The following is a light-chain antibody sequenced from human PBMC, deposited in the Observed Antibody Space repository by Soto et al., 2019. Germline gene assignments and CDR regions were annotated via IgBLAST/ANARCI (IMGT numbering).Light chain of an antibody. CDR1: SSNIGAGYD. J-gene: IGLJ3*02. CDR2: GNN. Sequence: QSAVTQPPSVSGAPGQRVSISCTGSSSNIGAGYDVHRYQQLPGAAPKLLIYGNNIRPSGVPDRFSGSKSGTSASLAITGLQAEDEADYYCQSYDSSLSGLWVFGGGTKVTVL. CDR3: QSYDSSLSGLWV. V-gene: IGLV1-40*01.